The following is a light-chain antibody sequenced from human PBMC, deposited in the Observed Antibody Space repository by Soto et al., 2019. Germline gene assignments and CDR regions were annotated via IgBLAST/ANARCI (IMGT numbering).Light chain of an antibody. V-gene: IGKV4-1*01. CDR1: QSVLYSSNNKNY. CDR2: WAS. CDR3: QQYYGTPYT. J-gene: IGKJ2*01. Sequence: DIVMTQSPDSLAVSLGERATINCKSSQSVLYSSNNKNYLVWYQQKPGQPPKLLIYWASTRESGVPDRFSGSGSGTDFTLTISSLQAEDVAVYYCQQYYGTPYTFGQGTKLEIK.